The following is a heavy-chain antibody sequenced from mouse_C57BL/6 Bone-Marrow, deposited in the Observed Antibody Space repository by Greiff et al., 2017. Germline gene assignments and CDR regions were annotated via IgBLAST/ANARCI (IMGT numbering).Heavy chain of an antibody. CDR3: AIDPMKG. Sequence: QVQLQQSGAELVKPGASVKLSCKASGYTFTSYWMHWVKQRPGRGLEWIGMFHPNSGSTNYNEKFKSQATLTVDKSSSTAYMQLSSLTSEASAVYCYAIDPMKGWGQGTSVTVSS. V-gene: IGHV1-64*01. CDR1: GYTFTSYW. CDR2: FHPNSGST. J-gene: IGHJ4*01.